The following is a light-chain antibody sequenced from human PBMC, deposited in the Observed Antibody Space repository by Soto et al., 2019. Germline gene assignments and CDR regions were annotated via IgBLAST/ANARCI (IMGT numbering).Light chain of an antibody. CDR2: GAS. CDR1: QSVNSNY. Sequence: EIVLTQSPGTLSLSPGERATLSCRASQSVNSNYVTWYQQKLGQAPRLLIYGASSRATGIPDRFSGSGSGTDFTLTISRLEPEDFAVYYCQQYGSSFRYTFGQGTKLEIK. V-gene: IGKV3-20*01. J-gene: IGKJ2*01. CDR3: QQYGSSFRYT.